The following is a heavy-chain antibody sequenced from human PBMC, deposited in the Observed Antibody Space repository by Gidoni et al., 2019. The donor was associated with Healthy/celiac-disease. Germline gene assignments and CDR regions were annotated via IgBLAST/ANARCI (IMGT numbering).Heavy chain of an antibody. J-gene: IGHJ5*02. CDR2: INHSGST. CDR3: ARVTSKRPYIAVAGTGWFDP. CDR1: GGSFSGYY. V-gene: IGHV4-34*01. Sequence: QVQLQQWGTGLLKPSETLSLTCAVYGGSFSGYYWSWIRQPPGKGLEWIGEINHSGSTNYNPSLKSRVTISVDTSKNQFSLKLSSVTAADTAVYYCARVTSKRPYIAVAGTGWFDPWGQGTLVTVSS. D-gene: IGHD6-19*01.